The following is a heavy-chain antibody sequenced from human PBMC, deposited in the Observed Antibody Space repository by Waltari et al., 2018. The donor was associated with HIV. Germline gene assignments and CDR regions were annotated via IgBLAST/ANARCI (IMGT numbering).Heavy chain of an antibody. CDR2: IEYSGLT. D-gene: IGHD6-13*01. CDR1: GCSISSYY. J-gene: IGHJ4*02. CDR3: ARDLGESSSWFGGVIGH. V-gene: IGHV4-59*01. Sequence: VQLQESGPGLAKPSETLSLSCTVSGCSISSYYWSWIRQPPGKGLEWVGDIEYSGLTNSNPSLNSRVTISVATSKNQFSRKLSSVTAADTAVYYCARDLGESSSWFGGVIGHWGQGILVTVSS.